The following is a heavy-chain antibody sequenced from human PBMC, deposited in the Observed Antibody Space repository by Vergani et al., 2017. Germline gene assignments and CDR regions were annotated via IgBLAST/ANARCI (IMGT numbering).Heavy chain of an antibody. J-gene: IGHJ5*02. V-gene: IGHV4-39*01. CDR1: GAPIRSSNYY. CDR3: ARHSTVEWLVKLGWIDP. D-gene: IGHD6-19*01. Sequence: QLQLQESGPGLVKPSATLSLTCSVSGAPIRSSNYYWGWIRQPPGKGLEWIASIYYSGCTYYNPSLKSRVTISVDTSKNQFSLKLSSVTAADTAVYFCARHSTVEWLVKLGWIDPWGQGILVTVSS. CDR2: IYYSGCT.